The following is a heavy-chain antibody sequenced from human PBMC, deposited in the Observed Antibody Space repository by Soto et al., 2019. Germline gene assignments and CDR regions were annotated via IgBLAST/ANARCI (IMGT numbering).Heavy chain of an antibody. Sequence: QVQLVQSGAEVKKPGSSVKVSCKASGGTFSSYTISWVRQAPGQGLEWMGRIIPILGIANYAQKFQGRVTITADKSPITAYMELSSLRSEATAVYYCALVETSLVSGYPFDIWGQGTLVTVSS. CDR1: GGTFSSYT. CDR2: IIPILGIA. CDR3: ALVETSLVSGYPFDI. D-gene: IGHD6-25*01. V-gene: IGHV1-69*02. J-gene: IGHJ3*02.